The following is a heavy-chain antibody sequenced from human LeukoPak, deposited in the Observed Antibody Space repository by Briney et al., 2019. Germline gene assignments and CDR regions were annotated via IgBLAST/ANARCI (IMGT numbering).Heavy chain of an antibody. V-gene: IGHV1-69*06. CDR1: GGTFSSYA. D-gene: IGHD2-2*01. CDR3: ARDFGGGIVVVPAARESWFDP. Sequence: PGASVKVSCKASGGTFSSYAISWVRQAPGQGLEWMGGIIPIFGTANYAQKFQGRVTITADKSTSTAYMELSSLRSEDTAVYYCARDFGGGIVVVPAARESWFDPWDQGTLVTVSS. CDR2: IIPIFGTA. J-gene: IGHJ5*02.